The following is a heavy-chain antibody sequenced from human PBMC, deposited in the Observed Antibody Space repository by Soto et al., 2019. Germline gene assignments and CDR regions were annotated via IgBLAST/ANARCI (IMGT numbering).Heavy chain of an antibody. CDR2: ISDGGGST. CDR3: AKDPVSGYCISASCYFFDS. D-gene: IGHD2-2*01. J-gene: IGHJ4*02. CDR1: GFTISGYA. V-gene: IGHV3-23*01. Sequence: GGSLRVSCAAAGFTISGYAMSWVRKAPGKGLEWVSSISDGGGSTYYADSVKGRFTISRDNSKNTLYLQMNSLRAEDTAVYFCAKDPVSGYCISASCYFFDSWGQGTLVTVSS.